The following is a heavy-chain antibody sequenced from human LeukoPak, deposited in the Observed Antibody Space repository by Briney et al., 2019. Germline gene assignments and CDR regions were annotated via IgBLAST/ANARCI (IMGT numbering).Heavy chain of an antibody. V-gene: IGHV4-4*07. Sequence: WGTLSLTCTVSGGSISSYYWSWIRQPAGKGLEWIGRICTSGSHNYNPSLKSRVTMSVDTSKNQFSLKLSSVTAADTAVYYCARDGYYYDSSGYYEKMYLFDYWGQGTLVTVSS. CDR3: ARDGYYYDSSGYYEKMYLFDY. D-gene: IGHD3-22*01. CDR1: GGSISSYY. CDR2: ICTSGSH. J-gene: IGHJ4*02.